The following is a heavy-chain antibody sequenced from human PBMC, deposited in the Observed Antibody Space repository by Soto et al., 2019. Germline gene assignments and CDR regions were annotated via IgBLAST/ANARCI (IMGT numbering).Heavy chain of an antibody. J-gene: IGHJ3*02. Sequence: QVQLVESGGGLVKPGGSLRLSCAASGFTFSDYFMSWIRQAPGKGLEWVSYIGSSCRTIYYAASVKGRFTISRDNAKNSLSLQMNSLRDADTAVYYCARDPSPMGAGGHIWGQGTMVTVSS. CDR1: GFTFSDYF. D-gene: IGHD3-10*01. CDR2: IGSSCRTI. CDR3: ARDPSPMGAGGHI. V-gene: IGHV3-11*01.